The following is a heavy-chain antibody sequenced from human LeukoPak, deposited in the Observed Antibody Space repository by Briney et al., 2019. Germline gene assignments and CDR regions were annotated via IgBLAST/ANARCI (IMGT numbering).Heavy chain of an antibody. CDR2: IIHNFGTT. J-gene: IGHJ6*04. D-gene: IGHD2-2*01. CDR3: VRTPLGVVVPAASGGDRDYYGMDV. V-gene: IGHV1-69*06. CDR1: GGTFSSYA. Sequence: ASLKLSCTASGGTFSSYAISWVRQAPGQGLEWMGGIIHNFGTTNYAQKFKGRVTITADKSTSTAYMQLNSLRAEDTAVYYCVRTPLGVVVPAASGGDRDYYGMDVWGKGTTVTVSS.